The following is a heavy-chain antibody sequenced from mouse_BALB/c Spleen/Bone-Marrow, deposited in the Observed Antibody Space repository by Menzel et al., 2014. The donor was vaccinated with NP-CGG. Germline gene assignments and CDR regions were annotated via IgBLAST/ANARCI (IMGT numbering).Heavy chain of an antibody. V-gene: IGHV5-6*02. D-gene: IGHD4-1*01. CDR2: ISSVGSYT. J-gene: IGHJ2*01. CDR3: ARRGTGTGSYYFDY. Sequence: EVMLVESGGDLVKPGGSLKLSCAASGFTFSNYGMSWVRQTPDKRLEWVATISSVGSYTYYPDSVMGRFTISRDNAKNTLFLQMSSLKSEDTAMYYCARRGTGTGSYYFDYWGQGTTLTVSS. CDR1: GFTFSNYG.